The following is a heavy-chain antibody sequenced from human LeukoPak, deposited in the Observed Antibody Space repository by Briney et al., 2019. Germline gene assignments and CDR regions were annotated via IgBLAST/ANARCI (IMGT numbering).Heavy chain of an antibody. Sequence: SVKVSCKASGGTFISYAISWVRQAPGQGLAWMGGIIPIFGTANYAQKFQGRVTITTDESTSTAYMELSSLRSEDTDVYYCARGGDIVVVPAARSYYYYYMDVWGKGTTVTVSS. D-gene: IGHD2-2*01. J-gene: IGHJ6*03. CDR3: ARGGDIVVVPAARSYYYYYMDV. V-gene: IGHV1-69*05. CDR2: IIPIFGTA. CDR1: GGTFISYA.